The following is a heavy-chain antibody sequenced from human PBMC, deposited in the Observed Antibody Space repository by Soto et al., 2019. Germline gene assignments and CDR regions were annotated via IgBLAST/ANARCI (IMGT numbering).Heavy chain of an antibody. D-gene: IGHD3-3*01. CDR2: FDPEDGET. CDR1: VYTLTELF. V-gene: IGHV1-24*01. Sequence: ASLKGSCKISVYTLTELFMHWVRQAPGKGLEWMGGFDPEDGETIYAQKFQGRVTMTEDTSTDTAYMELSSLRSEDTAVYYCATNFRFLEFFDSWGPGTLVTVSS. J-gene: IGHJ4*02. CDR3: ATNFRFLEFFDS.